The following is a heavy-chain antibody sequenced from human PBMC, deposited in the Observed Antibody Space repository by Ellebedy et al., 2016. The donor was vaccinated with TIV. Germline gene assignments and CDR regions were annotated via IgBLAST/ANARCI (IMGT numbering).Heavy chain of an antibody. Sequence: ASVKVSCKASGYRFTSYGINWVRQAPGQGLEWMGWINPNSGDTNYAQKFQGRVTMTRDTSISIAYMELSRLRSDDTAVYYCARDPGYSSKVDYWGQGTLVTVSS. D-gene: IGHD5-18*01. CDR3: ARDPGYSSKVDY. V-gene: IGHV1-2*02. CDR1: GYRFTSYG. CDR2: INPNSGDT. J-gene: IGHJ4*02.